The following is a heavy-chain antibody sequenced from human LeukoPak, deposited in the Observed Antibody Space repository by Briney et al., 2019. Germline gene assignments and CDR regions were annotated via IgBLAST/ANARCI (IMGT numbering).Heavy chain of an antibody. CDR1: GFTFDDYA. Sequence: QTGGSLRLSCAVSGFTFDDYAMHWVRQVPGKGLEWVSGINWNSDSIGYADSVKGRFTTSRDNAKNSLYLQMNSLRAEDTAVYYCARSSYSSRERYYYYMDVWGKGTTVTVSS. J-gene: IGHJ6*03. CDR3: ARSSYSSRERYYYYMDV. V-gene: IGHV3-9*01. CDR2: INWNSDSI. D-gene: IGHD6-13*01.